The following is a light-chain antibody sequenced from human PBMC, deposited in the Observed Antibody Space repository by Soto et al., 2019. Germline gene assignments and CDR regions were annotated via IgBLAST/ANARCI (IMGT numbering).Light chain of an antibody. V-gene: IGKV1-27*01. Sequence: DIPMTQAPSSLSASVGDRVTITCRARQDISTYFAWYQKKLGKVPKLLISAAYTLQSGVPPRFSGSGSGTDFTPPISSLQPEDVATCFCQKYDNGPLPLGGGTKVEI. CDR1: QDISTY. CDR3: QKYDNGPLP. J-gene: IGKJ4*01. CDR2: AAY.